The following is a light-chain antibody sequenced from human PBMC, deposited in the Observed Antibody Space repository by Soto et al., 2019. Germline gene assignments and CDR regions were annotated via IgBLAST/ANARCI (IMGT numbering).Light chain of an antibody. J-gene: IGKJ5*01. V-gene: IGKV3-11*01. Sequence: EIVLTQSPATLSLSPGERATLSCRASPSVTNFLAWYQQKPGQAPRLLIYGAFPRATGIPARLSGSGSGTDFTITISSLEPADAAIVYCQQRNIWPPVTFGQGTRLEIK. CDR2: GAF. CDR3: QQRNIWPPVT. CDR1: PSVTNF.